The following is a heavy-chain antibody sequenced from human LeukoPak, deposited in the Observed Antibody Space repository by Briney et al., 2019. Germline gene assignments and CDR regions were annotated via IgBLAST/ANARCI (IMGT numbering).Heavy chain of an antibody. V-gene: IGHV3-30-3*01. CDR3: ARDLGCSSGSCYPLVDY. D-gene: IGHD2-15*01. Sequence: GESLRLSCAASGFTFSNYAILWVRQAPGKGLEWVAVISYDGSSKNFADSVKGRFTISRDNSKNTLYLQMNSLRAEDTAVYYCARDLGCSSGSCYPLVDYWGQGTLVTVSS. CDR1: GFTFSNYA. J-gene: IGHJ4*02. CDR2: ISYDGSSK.